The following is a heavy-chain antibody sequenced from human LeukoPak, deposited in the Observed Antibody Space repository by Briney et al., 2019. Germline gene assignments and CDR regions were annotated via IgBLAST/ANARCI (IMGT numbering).Heavy chain of an antibody. V-gene: IGHV1-18*04. Sequence: ASVKVSCKASGYTFTSYGISWVRQAPGQGLEWMGWISVYNGVTKYEQRFQGRVTLTTDTSTTTAYMELRSLISDDTAVYFGARDDWGITGYYYGMDVWGKGTTVTVSS. CDR2: ISVYNGVT. J-gene: IGHJ6*04. CDR3: ARDDWGITGYYYGMDV. D-gene: IGHD1-20*01. CDR1: GYTFTSYG.